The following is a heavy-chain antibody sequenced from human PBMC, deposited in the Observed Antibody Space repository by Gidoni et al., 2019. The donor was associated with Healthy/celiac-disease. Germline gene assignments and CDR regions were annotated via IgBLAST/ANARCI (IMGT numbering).Heavy chain of an antibody. J-gene: IGHJ6*03. Sequence: EVQLVESGGGLVKPGGSLRLSCAASGFTFSNAWMSWVRQAPGKGLEWVGRIKSKTDGGTTDYAAPVKGRFTISRDDSKNTLYLQMNSLKTEDTAVYYCTTDFQGVGDYYYYYMDVWGKGTTVTVSS. CDR3: TTDFQGVGDYYYYYMDV. CDR2: IKSKTDGGTT. CDR1: GFTFSNAW. V-gene: IGHV3-15*01. D-gene: IGHD3-10*01.